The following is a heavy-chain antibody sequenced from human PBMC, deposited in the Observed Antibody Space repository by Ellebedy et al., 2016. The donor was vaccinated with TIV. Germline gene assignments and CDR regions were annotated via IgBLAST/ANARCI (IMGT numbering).Heavy chain of an antibody. J-gene: IGHJ4*02. CDR3: AGSGSYLWAFDY. Sequence: SETLSLTXAVYGGSISSYYWSWIRQPPGKGLEWIGYIYYSGSTNYNPSLKSRVTISVDTSKNQFSLKLSSVTAADTAVYYCAGSGSYLWAFDYWGQGTLVTVSS. D-gene: IGHD3-10*01. V-gene: IGHV4-59*01. CDR2: IYYSGST. CDR1: GGSISSYY.